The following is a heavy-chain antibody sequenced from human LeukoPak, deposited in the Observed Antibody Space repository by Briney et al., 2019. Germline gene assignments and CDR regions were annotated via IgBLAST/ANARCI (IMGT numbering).Heavy chain of an antibody. CDR2: INPKSGGT. J-gene: IGHJ6*02. CDR1: GYTFSDYY. CDR3: ARVGEGGNGMDV. V-gene: IGHV1-2*04. Sequence: ASVKVSCKASGYTFSDYYMHWVRQAPGQGLEWMGWINPKSGGTNYAQKLQGWVTMTRDTSISTGYMELSRLTSDDTAVYFCARVGEGGNGMDVWGQGTTVTVSS. D-gene: IGHD3-16*01.